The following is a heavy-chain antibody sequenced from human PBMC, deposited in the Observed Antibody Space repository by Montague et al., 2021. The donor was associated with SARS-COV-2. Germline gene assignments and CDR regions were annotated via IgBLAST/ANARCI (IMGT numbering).Heavy chain of an antibody. J-gene: IGHJ6*02. D-gene: IGHD3-10*01. Sequence: SETLSLTCAVSGGSISNNYWSWIRQPPGKGLEWIGYIYHYGSANYNPSLKSRVTISVDTSKNQFSLKLSSVTAVDTAVYYCARHERFDHYCGMDVWGRGTTVTVSS. CDR3: ARHERFDHYCGMDV. CDR2: IYHYGSA. V-gene: IGHV4-59*08. CDR1: GGSISNNY.